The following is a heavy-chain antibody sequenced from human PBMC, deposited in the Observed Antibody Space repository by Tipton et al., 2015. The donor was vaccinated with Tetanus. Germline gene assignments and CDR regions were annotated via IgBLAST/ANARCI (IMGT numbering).Heavy chain of an antibody. J-gene: IGHJ4*02. Sequence: TLSLTCTVSGGSIRGGGYYWSWIRQHPEKGLEWIGYIYYTGNTYYNPSLNSRVTISVDTSKNQFSLRLTSVTAADTAVYYCARGLDPYKSGNFWGQGTLVTVSS. CDR1: GGSIRGGGYY. CDR2: IYYTGNT. D-gene: IGHD5-24*01. V-gene: IGHV4-31*03. CDR3: ARGLDPYKSGNF.